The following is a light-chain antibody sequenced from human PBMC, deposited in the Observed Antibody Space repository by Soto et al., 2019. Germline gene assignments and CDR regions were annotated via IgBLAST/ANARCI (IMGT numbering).Light chain of an antibody. J-gene: IGKJ5*01. Sequence: DIQMTQSPSTLSASVGDRVTIICRASQSISSWLAWYQQKAGKAPKLLISKASNLDSGVPSRFSGSGSGTDFTLTINNLQPEDFATYYCQQAKSFPVSFGQGTRLEIK. V-gene: IGKV1-5*03. CDR1: QSISSW. CDR3: QQAKSFPVS. CDR2: KAS.